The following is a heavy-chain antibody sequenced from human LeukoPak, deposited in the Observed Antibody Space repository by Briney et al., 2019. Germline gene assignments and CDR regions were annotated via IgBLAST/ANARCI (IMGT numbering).Heavy chain of an antibody. D-gene: IGHD3-10*01. Sequence: AGGSLRLSCAASGFTFSSYGMHWVRQAPGKGLEWVAFIRYDGSNKYYADPVKGRFTISRDNSKNTLYLQMNSLRAEDTAVHYCAKDLGPAPNEITMVRGDPRKRGEYYFDYWGQGTLVTVSS. CDR3: AKDLGPAPNEITMVRGDPRKRGEYYFDY. J-gene: IGHJ4*02. V-gene: IGHV3-30*02. CDR2: IRYDGSNK. CDR1: GFTFSSYG.